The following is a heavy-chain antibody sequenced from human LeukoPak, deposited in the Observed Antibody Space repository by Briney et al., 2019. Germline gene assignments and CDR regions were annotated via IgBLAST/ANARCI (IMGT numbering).Heavy chain of an antibody. CDR3: ARVVGYYDILTGYYKTSNYFDY. J-gene: IGHJ4*02. V-gene: IGHV4-34*01. Sequence: SETLSLTCAVYGGSFSGYYWSWIRQPPGKGLEWIGEINHSGSTNYNPSLKSRVTISVDTSKNQFSLKLSSVTAADTAVYYCARVVGYYDILTGYYKTSNYFDYWGQGTLVTVSS. CDR2: INHSGST. D-gene: IGHD3-9*01. CDR1: GGSFSGYY.